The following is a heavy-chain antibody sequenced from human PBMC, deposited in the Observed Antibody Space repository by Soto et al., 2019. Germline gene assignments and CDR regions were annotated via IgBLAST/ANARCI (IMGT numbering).Heavy chain of an antibody. CDR3: AGDPDSHYNDSHASSYP. CDR1: GYTFTSYA. CDR2: INAGNGNT. D-gene: IGHD4-4*01. Sequence: GASVEVSCKASGYTFTSYAMHWVRQAPGQRLEWMGWINAGNGNTKYSQKFQGRVTITRDTSASTAYMELTGLRSDDTAVYYCAGDPDSHYNDSHASSYPWGQGTLVTSPQ. V-gene: IGHV1-3*01. J-gene: IGHJ5*02.